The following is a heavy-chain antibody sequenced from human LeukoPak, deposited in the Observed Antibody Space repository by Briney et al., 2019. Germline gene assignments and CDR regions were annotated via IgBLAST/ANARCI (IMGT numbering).Heavy chain of an antibody. Sequence: PSETLSLTCTVSGVSISSYHWIWIRQPPGKGLEWIGYIHYSGSTNYSPSLKSRVTTSVDTSKKQFSLKLRSVTAADTAVYYCARSVSWGLLVRDDAFDIWGQGTMVTVSS. CDR1: GVSISSYH. CDR2: IHYSGST. D-gene: IGHD2-21*01. CDR3: ARSVSWGLLVRDDAFDI. J-gene: IGHJ3*02. V-gene: IGHV4-59*08.